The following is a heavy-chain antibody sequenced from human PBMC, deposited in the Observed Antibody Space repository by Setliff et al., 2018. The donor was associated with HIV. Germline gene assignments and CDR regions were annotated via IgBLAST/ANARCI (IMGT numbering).Heavy chain of an antibody. CDR2: IGSDVSII. V-gene: IGHV3-48*01. Sequence: PGGSLRLSCVVSGVTFSIYSMAWVRQAPGKGPEWLSYIGSDVSIIFYGDSVKGRFTVSRDNAKNSLYLHMNNLRAEDTAVYYCASAGGGSSGTRRFDYWGQGALVTVSS. J-gene: IGHJ4*02. D-gene: IGHD2-15*01. CDR3: ASAGGGSSGTRRFDY. CDR1: GVTFSIYS.